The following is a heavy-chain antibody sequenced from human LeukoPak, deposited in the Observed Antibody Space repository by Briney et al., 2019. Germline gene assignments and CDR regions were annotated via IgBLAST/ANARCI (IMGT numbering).Heavy chain of an antibody. J-gene: IGHJ4*02. CDR2: LNSDGSST. V-gene: IGHV3-74*01. CDR1: GCTFSSYW. D-gene: IGHD2-21*02. Sequence: PGGSLRLSCAASGCTFSSYWMHGVRQAPGKGLVGVSRLNSDGSSTSYADSVKGRFTISRDNAKNTLYLQMNSLRAEDTAVYSCARPSRGDAINFDYWGQGALVTVSS. CDR3: ARPSRGDAINFDY.